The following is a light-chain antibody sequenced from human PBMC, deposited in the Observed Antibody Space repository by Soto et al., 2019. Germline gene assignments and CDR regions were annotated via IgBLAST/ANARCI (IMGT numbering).Light chain of an antibody. V-gene: IGKV1-33*01. J-gene: IGKJ2*01. CDR2: DAS. CDR3: QQYDNLPPFPYT. Sequence: DIQMTQSPSSLSASVGDRVTITCQASQDISNYLNWYQQKPRKAPKLLIYDASNLETGVPSRFSGSGSGTDFTFTISSLQPEDIATYYCQQYDNLPPFPYTFGQGTKLEIK. CDR1: QDISNY.